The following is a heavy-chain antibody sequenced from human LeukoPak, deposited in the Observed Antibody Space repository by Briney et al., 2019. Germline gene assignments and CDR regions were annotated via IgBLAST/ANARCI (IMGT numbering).Heavy chain of an antibody. D-gene: IGHD2-2*02. CDR2: MNPNSGNT. V-gene: IGHV1-8*03. Sequence: GASVKVSCKASGYPFTSYDINWVRQATGQGLEWMGWMNPNSGNTGYAQKFQGRVTITRNTSISTAYLELSSLRSEYTAVYYCASGGLEGYCSSTSCYTLFDWGQGTLVTVSS. CDR3: ASGGLEGYCSSTSCYTLFD. CDR1: GYPFTSYD. J-gene: IGHJ4*02.